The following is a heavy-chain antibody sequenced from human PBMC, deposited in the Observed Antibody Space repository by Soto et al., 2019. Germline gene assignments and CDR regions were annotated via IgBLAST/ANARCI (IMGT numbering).Heavy chain of an antibody. CDR1: GGSISSGGYY. D-gene: IGHD6-13*01. J-gene: IGHJ6*02. Sequence: SETLSLTCTVSGGSISSGGYYWSWIRQHPGKGLEWIGYIYYSGSTYYNPSLKSRVTISVDTSKNQFSLKLSSVTAADTAVYYCARDRGSSSCTEYYYYYGMDVWGQGTPVTVPS. CDR3: ARDRGSSSCTEYYYYYGMDV. CDR2: IYYSGST. V-gene: IGHV4-31*03.